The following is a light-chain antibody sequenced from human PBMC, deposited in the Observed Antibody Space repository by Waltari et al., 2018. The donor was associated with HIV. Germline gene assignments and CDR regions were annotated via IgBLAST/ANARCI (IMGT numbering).Light chain of an antibody. CDR3: QQYFNYPLT. CDR2: GAS. J-gene: IGKJ5*01. Sequence: AIRLTQSPSSPSASTGDRVTITCRPSQDISTFLAWFQQKPGEAPHLLIYGASSLENGVPSRFSGSGSGTNFSLTISCLQSEDLATYFCQQYFNYPLTFGQGTRLDIK. V-gene: IGKV1-8*01. CDR1: QDISTF.